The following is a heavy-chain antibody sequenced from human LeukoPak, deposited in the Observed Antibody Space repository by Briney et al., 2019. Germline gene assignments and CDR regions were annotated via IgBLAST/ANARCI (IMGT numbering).Heavy chain of an antibody. CDR2: INHSGST. J-gene: IGHJ4*02. V-gene: IGHV4-34*01. CDR1: GGSFSGYY. CDR3: ARVESYCSGGSCYSLWDY. D-gene: IGHD2-15*01. Sequence: SETLSLTCAVYGGSFSGYYWSWIRQPPGKGLEWIGEINHSGSTNYNPSLKSRVTISVDTSKNQFSLKLSSVTAADTAVYYCARVESYCSGGSCYSLWDYWGQGTLATVSS.